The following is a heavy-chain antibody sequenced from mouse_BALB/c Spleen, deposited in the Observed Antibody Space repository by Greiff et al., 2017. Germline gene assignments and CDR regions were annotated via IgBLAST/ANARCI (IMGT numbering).Heavy chain of an antibody. CDR1: GFNIKDTY. CDR3: AKGSFYAMDY. CDR2: IDPANGNT. J-gene: IGHJ4*01. Sequence: VQLKESGAELVKPGASVKLSCTASGFNIKDTYMHWVKQRPEQGLEWIGRIDPANGNTKYDPKFQGKATITADTSSNTAYLQLSSLTSEDTAVYYCAKGSFYAMDYWGQGTSVTVSS. V-gene: IGHV14-3*02.